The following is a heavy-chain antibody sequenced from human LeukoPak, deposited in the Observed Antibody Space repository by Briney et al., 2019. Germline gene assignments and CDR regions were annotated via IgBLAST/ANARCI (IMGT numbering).Heavy chain of an antibody. J-gene: IGHJ5*02. CDR3: TRDISGGYFNWFDP. CDR2: ISWNSEDT. V-gene: IGHV3-9*01. Sequence: GGSLRLSCATSGFRFGDYAMHWVRQSPGKGLEWVSGISWNSEDTGYADSVKGRFTISRDNAKNSLHLQMNCLTSDDTALYFCTRDISGGYFNWFDPWGQGTLVVVSS. CDR1: GFRFGDYA. D-gene: IGHD2-15*01.